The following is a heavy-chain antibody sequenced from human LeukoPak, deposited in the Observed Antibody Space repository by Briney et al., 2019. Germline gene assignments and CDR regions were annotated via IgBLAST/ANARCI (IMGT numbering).Heavy chain of an antibody. CDR1: GFTFSSYG. V-gene: IGHV3-30*18. CDR2: ISYDGSNK. J-gene: IGHJ4*02. CDR3: AKDQGDFDWLSPFDY. D-gene: IGHD3-9*01. Sequence: GGSLRLSCAASGFTFSSYGIHWVRQAPGKGLEWVAVISYDGSNKYYADSVKGRFTISRDNSKDTLYLQMNSLRAEDTAVYYCAKDQGDFDWLSPFDYWGQGTLVTVSS.